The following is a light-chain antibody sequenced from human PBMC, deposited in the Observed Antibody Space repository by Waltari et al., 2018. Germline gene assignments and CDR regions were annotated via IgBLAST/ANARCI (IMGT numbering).Light chain of an antibody. V-gene: IGLV2-18*02. CDR2: EVT. CDR3: SSYTSRSTWV. Sequence: QSALTQPPSVSGSPGQSVTISCTGPSSDVGSYNRVSWYQQPPGTAPKLMIYEVTNRPSGVPDRCSGSKSGNTASLTISGLQAEDEADYYCSSYTSRSTWVFGGGTKLTVL. CDR1: SSDVGSYNR. J-gene: IGLJ3*02.